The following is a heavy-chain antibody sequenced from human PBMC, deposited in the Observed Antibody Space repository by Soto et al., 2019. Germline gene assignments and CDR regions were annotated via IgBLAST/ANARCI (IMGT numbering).Heavy chain of an antibody. J-gene: IGHJ4*02. CDR3: ARDGGVSDRDGYNFFVWQYDY. CDR1: GFTFSSYA. V-gene: IGHV3-30-3*01. CDR2: ISYDGSNK. Sequence: GGSLRLSCAASGFTFSSYAMHWVRQAPGKGLEWVAVISYDGSNKYYADSVKGRFTISRDNSKNTLYLQMNSLRAEDTAVYYCARDGGVSDRDGYNFFVWQYDYWGQGTLVTVSS. D-gene: IGHD5-12*01.